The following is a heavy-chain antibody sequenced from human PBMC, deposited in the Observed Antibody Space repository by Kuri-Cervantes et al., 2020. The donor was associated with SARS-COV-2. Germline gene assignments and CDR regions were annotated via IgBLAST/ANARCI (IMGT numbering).Heavy chain of an antibody. D-gene: IGHD3-16*01. J-gene: IGHJ6*03. V-gene: IGHV5-51*01. CDR3: ARRVRESLYYYYMDV. CDR1: GYSFTSYW. CDR2: IYPGDSDT. Sequence: KVSCKGSGYSFTSYWIGWVRQMPGKGLEWMGIIYPGDSDTRYSPSFQGQVTISADKSISTAYLQWSSLKASDTAMYYCARRVRESLYYYYMDVWGKGTTVPSP.